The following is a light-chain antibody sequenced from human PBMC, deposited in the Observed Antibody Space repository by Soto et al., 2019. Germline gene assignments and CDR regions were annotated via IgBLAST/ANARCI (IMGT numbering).Light chain of an antibody. V-gene: IGKV3-11*01. J-gene: IGKJ5*01. Sequence: VMTQSPATLSVSPGERATLSCRASQSVNSYLAWYQQKPGQAPRLLISDASNRATGIPARFSGSGSGTDFTLTISSLEPEDFAVYYCQHRSEWPVSFGQGTRLEIK. CDR1: QSVNSY. CDR2: DAS. CDR3: QHRSEWPVS.